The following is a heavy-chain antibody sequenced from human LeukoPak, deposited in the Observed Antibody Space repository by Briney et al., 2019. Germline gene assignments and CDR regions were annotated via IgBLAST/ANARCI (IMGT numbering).Heavy chain of an antibody. CDR1: GGSISSYY. V-gene: IGHV4-59*13. CDR3: ARGGVGYCSSTSCLPPYWYFDL. J-gene: IGHJ2*01. CDR2: IYFSGNT. Sequence: PSETLSLTCNVSGGSISSYYWSWIRQPPGKGLEWIGYIYFSGNTNYNPSLKSRVTILVDTSKNEFSLRLSSVTAADTAVYYCARGGVGYCSSTSCLPPYWYFDLWGRGTLVTVSS. D-gene: IGHD2-2*01.